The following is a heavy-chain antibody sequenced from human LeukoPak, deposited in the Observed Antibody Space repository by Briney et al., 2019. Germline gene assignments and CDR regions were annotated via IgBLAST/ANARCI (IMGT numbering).Heavy chain of an antibody. Sequence: GGSLRLSCAASGFSFSDYYMSWIRQAPGKGLEWVSYISSSGTYTNYADSVKGRFTISRDSAKNSLYLQMNSLRAEDTTVYYCARHYYGSGSSPFDYWGQGTLVTVSS. CDR2: ISSSGTYT. V-gene: IGHV3-11*03. J-gene: IGHJ4*02. CDR1: GFSFSDYY. D-gene: IGHD3-10*01. CDR3: ARHYYGSGSSPFDY.